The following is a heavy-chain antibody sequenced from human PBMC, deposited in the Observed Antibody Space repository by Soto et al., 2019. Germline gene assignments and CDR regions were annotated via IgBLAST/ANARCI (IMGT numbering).Heavy chain of an antibody. Sequence: EVQLVQSGAEVKKPGESLRISCKGSGYSFTSYWISWVRQMPGKGLEWMGRIDPSDSYTNYSPSFQGHVTISADKSISTAYLQWSSLKASDTAMYYCARWVDSSGYYGYYYGMDVWGQGTTVTVSS. J-gene: IGHJ6*02. V-gene: IGHV5-10-1*03. CDR2: IDPSDSYT. D-gene: IGHD3-22*01. CDR1: GYSFTSYW. CDR3: ARWVDSSGYYGYYYGMDV.